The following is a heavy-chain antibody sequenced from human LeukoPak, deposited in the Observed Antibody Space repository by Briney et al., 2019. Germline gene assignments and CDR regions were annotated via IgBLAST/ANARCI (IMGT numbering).Heavy chain of an antibody. CDR2: IRYDGSNK. CDR1: GFTFSSYG. CDR3: AKDRTLWYSSSSGTPYFDY. V-gene: IGHV3-30*02. Sequence: GGSLRLSCAASGFTFSSYGMHWVRQAPGKGLEWVAFIRYDGSNKYYADSVKGRFTISRDNSKNTLYLQMNSLRAEDTAVYYCAKDRTLWYSSSSGTPYFDYWGQGTLVTVSS. J-gene: IGHJ4*02. D-gene: IGHD6-6*01.